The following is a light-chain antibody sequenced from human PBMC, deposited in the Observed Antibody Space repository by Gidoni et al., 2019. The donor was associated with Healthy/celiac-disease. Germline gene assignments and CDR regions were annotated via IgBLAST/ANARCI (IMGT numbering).Light chain of an antibody. Sequence: DIQMTQSPSSLSASVGDRVLITCRASQSISSYLNWYQQKPGKAPKLLIYAASSLQSGVPSRFSGSGSGTDFTLTISSLQPEDFATYYCQQSYSTPRVTFGQGTKLEIK. V-gene: IGKV1-39*01. CDR3: QQSYSTPRVT. CDR1: QSISSY. CDR2: AAS. J-gene: IGKJ2*01.